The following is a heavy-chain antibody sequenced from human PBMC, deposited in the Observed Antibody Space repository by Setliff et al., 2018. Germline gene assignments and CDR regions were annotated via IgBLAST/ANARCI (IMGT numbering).Heavy chain of an antibody. CDR1: GYLLTSYG. V-gene: IGHV1-18*01. Sequence: ASVKVSCKTSGYLLTSYGLTWVRQAPGQGLDWLGWISPYNGHTNYAQNLQGRVTMTTDTSTNTAYMELSSLRSEDTALYYCARGHEYSNYVYSWFGPWGRGTLVTVSS. D-gene: IGHD4-4*01. CDR2: ISPYNGHT. J-gene: IGHJ5*02. CDR3: ARGHEYSNYVYSWFGP.